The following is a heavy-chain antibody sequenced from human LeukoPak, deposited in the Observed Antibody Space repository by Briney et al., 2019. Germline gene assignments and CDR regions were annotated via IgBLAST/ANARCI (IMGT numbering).Heavy chain of an antibody. D-gene: IGHD3-10*01. J-gene: IGHJ6*02. CDR1: GFTFSYAW. CDR2: FDPEDGET. CDR3: ATEASYYQDKYHYAMDA. Sequence: GGSLRLSCAASGFTFSYAWMNWVRQAPGKGLEWMAGFDPEDGETIYAQKFQGRVTMTEDTSTDTAYMQLTSLRSEDTAVYYCATEASYYQDKYHYAMDAWGQGATVTVSS. V-gene: IGHV1-24*01.